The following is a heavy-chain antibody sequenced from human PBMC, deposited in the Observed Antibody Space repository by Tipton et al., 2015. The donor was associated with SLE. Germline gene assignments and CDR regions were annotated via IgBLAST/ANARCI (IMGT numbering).Heavy chain of an antibody. Sequence: LRLSCTVYGESLSGHYWVWIRQPPGKGLEWIGRIYHSGSTYYNPSLKSRVTISVDMSKNQFSLKLTSVTAADTAVYYCATSPLTLWGQGTLVTVSS. V-gene: IGHV4-38-2*02. J-gene: IGHJ4*02. CDR2: IYHSGST. CDR1: GESLSGHY. D-gene: IGHD2-2*01. CDR3: ATSPLTL.